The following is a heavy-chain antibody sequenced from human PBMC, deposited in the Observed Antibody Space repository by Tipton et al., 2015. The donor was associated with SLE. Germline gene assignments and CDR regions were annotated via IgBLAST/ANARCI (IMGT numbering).Heavy chain of an antibody. CDR1: GGSISSYY. CDR2: IYTSGST. V-gene: IGHV4-4*09. J-gene: IGHJ4*02. Sequence: TLSLTCTVSGGSISSYYWSWIRQPPGKGLEWIGYIYTSGSTNYNPSLKSRVTISVDTSKNQFSLKLSSVTAADTAVYYCARHPPPYDYIWGSYRSYPTGYFDYWGQGTLVTVSS. D-gene: IGHD3-16*02. CDR3: ARHPPPYDYIWGSYRSYPTGYFDY.